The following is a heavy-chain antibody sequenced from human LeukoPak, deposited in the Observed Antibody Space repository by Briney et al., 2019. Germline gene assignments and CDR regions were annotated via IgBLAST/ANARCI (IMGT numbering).Heavy chain of an antibody. J-gene: IGHJ4*02. D-gene: IGHD1-14*01. CDR2: VSGIGDTT. Sequence: GGSLRLSCVASGFIFRNYAMSWVRQAPGKGLEWVSGVSGIGDTTFYAESVKGRFTISRDNSKNTLYLQMNSLRAEDTAFYYCAKVKQYRMPKELDYWGQGTLVTVSS. CDR1: GFIFRNYA. V-gene: IGHV3-23*01. CDR3: AKVKQYRMPKELDY.